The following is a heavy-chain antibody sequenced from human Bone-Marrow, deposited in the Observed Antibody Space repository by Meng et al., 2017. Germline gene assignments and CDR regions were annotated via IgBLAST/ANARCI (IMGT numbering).Heavy chain of an antibody. D-gene: IGHD6-13*01. CDR1: GGTFSSYA. Sequence: ASVKVSCKASGGTFSSYAISWVRQAPGQGLERMGIINPSGGSTSYAQKFQGRVTMTRDTSTSTVYMELSSLRSEDTAVYYCARGYSSSWYYFDYWGQGTLVTVSS. J-gene: IGHJ4*02. CDR3: ARGYSSSWYYFDY. CDR2: INPSGGST. V-gene: IGHV1-46*01.